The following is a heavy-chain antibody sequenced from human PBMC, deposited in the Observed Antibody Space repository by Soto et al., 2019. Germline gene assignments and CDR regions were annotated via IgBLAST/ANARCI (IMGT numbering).Heavy chain of an antibody. J-gene: IGHJ6*02. Sequence: ASVKVSCKASGYTFISYAMHWVRQAPGQGLEWMGWINPETGGTSYAQKFQGRVTLSRDTSINTAYLELSSLRFDDAAVYFCARERFQVISDGMDVWGQGTTVTVSS. CDR2: INPETGGT. V-gene: IGHV1-2*02. CDR3: ARERFQVISDGMDV. CDR1: GYTFISYA. D-gene: IGHD2-21*01.